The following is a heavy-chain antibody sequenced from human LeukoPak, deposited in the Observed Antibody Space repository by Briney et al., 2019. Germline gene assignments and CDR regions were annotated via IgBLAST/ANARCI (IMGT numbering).Heavy chain of an antibody. V-gene: IGHV1-69*13. CDR2: IIPIFGTA. J-gene: IGHJ4*02. CDR3: ARYGYKEFSSFDY. CDR1: GGTFSSYA. D-gene: IGHD5-24*01. Sequence: SVKVSCKASGGTFSSYAISWVRQAPGQGLEWMGGIIPIFGTANYARKFQGRVTITADESTSTAYMELSSLRSEDTAVYYCARYGYKEFSSFDYWGQGTLVTVSS.